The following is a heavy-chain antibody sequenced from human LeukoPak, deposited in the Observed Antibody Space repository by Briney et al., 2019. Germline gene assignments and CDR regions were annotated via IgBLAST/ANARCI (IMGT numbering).Heavy chain of an antibody. CDR1: GGSFSGYY. J-gene: IGHJ4*02. D-gene: IGHD2-15*01. V-gene: IGHV4-34*01. CDR2: INHSGST. Sequence: SETLSLTCAVYGGSFSGYYWSWIRQPPGKGLEWIGEINHSGSTNYNPSLKSRVTISVDTSKNQFSLKLSYVTAADTAVYYCARTAKYCSGGSCYSTVYYFDYWGQGTLVTVSS. CDR3: ARTAKYCSGGSCYSTVYYFDY.